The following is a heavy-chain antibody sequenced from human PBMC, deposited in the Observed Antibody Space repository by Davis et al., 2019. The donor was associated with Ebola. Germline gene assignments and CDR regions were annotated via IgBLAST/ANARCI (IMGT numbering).Heavy chain of an antibody. CDR3: ARDSLGDIVVVPAAIGRVMGWFDP. Sequence: ASVKVSCKASGYTFTSYAMHWVRQAPGQGLEWMGIINPSGGSTNYAQKFQGRVTITADESTSTAYMELSSLRSEDTAVYYCARDSLGDIVVVPAAIGRVMGWFDPWGQGTLVTVSS. CDR2: INPSGGST. J-gene: IGHJ5*02. D-gene: IGHD2-2*02. V-gene: IGHV1-46*01. CDR1: GYTFTSYA.